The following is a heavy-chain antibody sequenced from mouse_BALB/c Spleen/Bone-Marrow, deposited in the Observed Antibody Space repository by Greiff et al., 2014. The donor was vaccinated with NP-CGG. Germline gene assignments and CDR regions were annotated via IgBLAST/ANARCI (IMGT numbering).Heavy chain of an antibody. Sequence: EVQLQQSGADLVKPGASVKLSCTASGFSIKDTYIHWVKQRPEQGLEWIGRVDPANGNTKYAPKFQGKATITADTSSNTAYLRLSSLTSEDTAVYYCARRFGNSPRDSAMVNWGRGTSVTVSS. V-gene: IGHV14-3*02. CDR1: GFSIKDTY. J-gene: IGHJ4*01. CDR2: VDPANGNT. CDR3: ARRFGNSPRDSAMVN. D-gene: IGHD2-1*01.